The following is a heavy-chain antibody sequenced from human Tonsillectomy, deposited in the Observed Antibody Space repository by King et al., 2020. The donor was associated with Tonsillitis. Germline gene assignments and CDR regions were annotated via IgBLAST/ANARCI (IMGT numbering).Heavy chain of an antibody. CDR1: GGSFSGYY. V-gene: IGHV4-34*01. CDR2: INHSGTT. Sequence: VQIQQWGAGLLRPSETLSLTCAVYGGSFSGYYWSWIRQPPGKGLEWIGEINHSGTTRYNPSLKSRVTISVDTSKNQFSLNLTSVTAADTAVYYCARGRYSSSPYYHYYMDVWGKGTTVTVSS. D-gene: IGHD6-6*01. CDR3: ARGRYSSSPYYHYYMDV. J-gene: IGHJ6*03.